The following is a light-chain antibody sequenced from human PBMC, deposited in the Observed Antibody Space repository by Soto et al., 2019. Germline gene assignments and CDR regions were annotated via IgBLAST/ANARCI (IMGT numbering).Light chain of an antibody. CDR1: NSNIGAGYD. CDR3: QSYDSSLGTYFV. CDR2: GNS. J-gene: IGLJ1*01. Sequence: QSVLTQPPSVSGAPGQRVTISCTGSNSNIGAGYDVHWYQQLPATAPKLLIYGNSNRPSGVPDRFSGSKSGTSASLAITGLQAEDEADYYCQSYDSSLGTYFVFGTGTKVT. V-gene: IGLV1-40*01.